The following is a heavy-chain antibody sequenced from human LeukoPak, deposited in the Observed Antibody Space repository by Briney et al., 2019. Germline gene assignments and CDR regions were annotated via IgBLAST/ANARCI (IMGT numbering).Heavy chain of an antibody. CDR3: TSLFSGSYYEDY. V-gene: IGHV3-73*01. J-gene: IGHJ4*02. CDR1: GFTFSGSA. CDR2: IRSKANSYAT. Sequence: GGSLRLSCAASGFTFSGSAMHWVRQASGKGLEWVGRIRSKANSYATAYAASVKGRFTISRDDSKSTAYLQMNSLKTEDTAVYYCTSLFSGSYYEDYWGQGTLVTVSS. D-gene: IGHD1-26*01.